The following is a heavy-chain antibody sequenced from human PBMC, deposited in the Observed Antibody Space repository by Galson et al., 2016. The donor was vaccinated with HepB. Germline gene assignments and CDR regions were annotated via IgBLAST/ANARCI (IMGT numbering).Heavy chain of an antibody. CDR2: IKEDGSEK. CDR1: GFTFSSYW. V-gene: IGHV3-7*03. D-gene: IGHD6-19*01. CDR3: AKSSGWDSDY. Sequence: SLRLSCAASGFTFSSYWMNWVCQAPGKGLEWVANIKEDGSEKNYVDSLKGRFTISRDNAKNSLYLHMNNLRVEDTAVYYCAKSSGWDSDYWGQGTLVIVSS. J-gene: IGHJ4*02.